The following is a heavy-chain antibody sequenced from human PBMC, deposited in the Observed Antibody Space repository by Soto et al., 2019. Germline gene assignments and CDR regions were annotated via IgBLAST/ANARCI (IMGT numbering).Heavy chain of an antibody. CDR2: FGVGYVT. V-gene: IGHV3-23*01. CDR1: GFSFSNYA. D-gene: IGHD2-8*02. CDR3: AKAKGSFDHTGPDQ. J-gene: IGHJ4*02. Sequence: EVQLLESGGGLIQPGGSLRLSCATFGFSFSNYAMSWVRQAPGKGLEWVSGFGVGYVTYYAESMRGRFTISTDNSKKTLYLQMNSLRAEDTALDYCAKAKGSFDHTGPDQWGQGTLVTVSS.